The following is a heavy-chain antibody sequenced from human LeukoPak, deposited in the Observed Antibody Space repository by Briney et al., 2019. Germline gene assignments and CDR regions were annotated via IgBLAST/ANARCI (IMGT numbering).Heavy chain of an antibody. D-gene: IGHD3-9*01. CDR3: ARDSQWTGTYYDILTGFPDY. CDR1: GFTFSSYA. Sequence: GGSLRLSCAASGFTFSSYAMSWVRQAPGKGLEWVSAISGSGGSTYYADSVKGRFTISRDNSKNTLYLQMNSLRAEDTAVYYCARDSQWTGTYYDILTGFPDYWGQGTLVTVSS. V-gene: IGHV3-23*01. J-gene: IGHJ4*02. CDR2: ISGSGGST.